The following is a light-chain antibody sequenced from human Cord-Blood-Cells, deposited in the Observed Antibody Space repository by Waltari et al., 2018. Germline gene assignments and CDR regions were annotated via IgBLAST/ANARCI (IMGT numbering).Light chain of an antibody. CDR2: AAS. Sequence: DIQLTQSPSFLSASVGDRVTITCRASQGITSYLAWYQQKPGKAPKLLIYAASTLQSGVPSRFSGSGSGTEFTLTNSSLQPEDFATYYCQQINSYPYTFGQGTKLEIK. V-gene: IGKV1-9*01. J-gene: IGKJ2*01. CDR3: QQINSYPYT. CDR1: QGITSY.